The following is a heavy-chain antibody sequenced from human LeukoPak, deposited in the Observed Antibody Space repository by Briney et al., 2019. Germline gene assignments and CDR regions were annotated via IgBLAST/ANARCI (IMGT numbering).Heavy chain of an antibody. Sequence: GGSLRLSCTVSGFTVSSNSMSWVRQAPGKGLEWVSSTYSGGNTHYSDSVTGRFTISRDNSKNTLYLQMNSLRADDTAVYYCARQAGEYSHPYDYWGQGTLVTVSS. CDR2: TYSGGNT. V-gene: IGHV3-53*01. D-gene: IGHD4-17*01. J-gene: IGHJ4*02. CDR1: GFTVSSNS. CDR3: ARQAGEYSHPYDY.